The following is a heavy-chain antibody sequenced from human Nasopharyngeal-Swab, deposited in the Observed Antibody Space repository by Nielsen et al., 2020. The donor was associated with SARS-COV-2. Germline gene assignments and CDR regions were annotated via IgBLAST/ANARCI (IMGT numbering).Heavy chain of an antibody. J-gene: IGHJ4*02. D-gene: IGHD3-3*01. Sequence: SETLSLTCTVSGGSISSSSYYWGWIRQPPGNGLEWIGSIYYSGSTYYNPSLKSRVTISVDTSKNQFSLKLSSVTAADTAVYYCVRHSSVTIFGVVIVTYDFDYWGQGTLVTVSS. CDR1: GGSISSSSYY. V-gene: IGHV4-39*01. CDR3: VRHSSVTIFGVVIVTYDFDY. CDR2: IYYSGST.